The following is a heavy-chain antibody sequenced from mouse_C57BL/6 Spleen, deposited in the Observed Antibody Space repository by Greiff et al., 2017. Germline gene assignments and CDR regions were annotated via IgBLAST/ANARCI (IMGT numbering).Heavy chain of an antibody. Sequence: EVQLQQSGPVLVKPGASVKMSCKASGYTFTDYYMNWVKQSHGKSLEWIGVIHPYNGGTSYNQKFKGKATLTVDKSSNTAYMELNSLTSADSAVYYCASPNPSICYGPYYAMDYWGQGTSVTVSS. CDR3: ASPNPSICYGPYYAMDY. D-gene: IGHD2-1*01. CDR2: IHPYNGGT. CDR1: GYTFTDYY. V-gene: IGHV1-19*01. J-gene: IGHJ4*01.